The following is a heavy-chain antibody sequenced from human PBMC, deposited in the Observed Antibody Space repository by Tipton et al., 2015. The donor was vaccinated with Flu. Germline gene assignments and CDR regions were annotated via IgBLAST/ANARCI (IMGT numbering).Heavy chain of an antibody. Sequence: QSGAEVKKPGASVKVSCKASGYTFTSYGISWVRQAPGQGLEWMGWISAYNGNTNYAQKLQGRVTMTTDTSTSTAYMELRSLRSDDTAVYYCARGKVGYCSSTSCYLGYYYYYMDVWGKGTTVTVSS. D-gene: IGHD2-2*03. J-gene: IGHJ6*03. V-gene: IGHV1-18*04. CDR3: ARGKVGYCSSTSCYLGYYYYYMDV. CDR1: GYTFTSYG. CDR2: ISAYNGNT.